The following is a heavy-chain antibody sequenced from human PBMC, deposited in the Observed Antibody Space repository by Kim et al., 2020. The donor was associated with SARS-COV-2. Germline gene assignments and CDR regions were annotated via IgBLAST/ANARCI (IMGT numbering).Heavy chain of an antibody. D-gene: IGHD6-13*01. Sequence: ASVKVSCKASGYTFTSYYMHWVRQAPGQGLEWMGIINPSGGSTSYAQKFQGRVTMTRDTSTSTVYMELSSLRSEDTAVYYCARAPDPYSSSWYQSPYYYYGMEVWGQGTTVTVSS. CDR2: INPSGGST. J-gene: IGHJ6*02. CDR1: GYTFTSYY. V-gene: IGHV1-46*01. CDR3: ARAPDPYSSSWYQSPYYYYGMEV.